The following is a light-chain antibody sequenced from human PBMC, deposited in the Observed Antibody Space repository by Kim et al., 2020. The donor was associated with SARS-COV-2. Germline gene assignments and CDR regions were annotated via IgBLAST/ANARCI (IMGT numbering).Light chain of an antibody. CDR3: QSYDSSLSASV. V-gene: IGLV1-40*01. CDR2: GNN. CDR1: SSNIGAPYD. Sequence: QRVTISCTGSSSNIGAPYDVHWYQQFPGAAPKLLIYGNNNRPSGVPDRFSGSKSGTSASLAITGLQAEDEADDYCQSYDSSLSASVFGGGTQLTVL. J-gene: IGLJ3*02.